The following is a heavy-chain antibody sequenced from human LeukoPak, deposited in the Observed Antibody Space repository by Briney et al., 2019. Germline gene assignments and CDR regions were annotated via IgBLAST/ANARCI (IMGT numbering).Heavy chain of an antibody. V-gene: IGHV3-7*01. J-gene: IGHJ5*02. CDR3: AIQTYAKFDP. CDR2: IKQDGSEK. CDR1: GFTFSSYW. Sequence: GGSLRLSCAASGFTFSSYWMSWVRQAPGKGLEWVANIKQDGSEKYYVDSVKGRFTISRDNARNSLFLQMNSLRIDDTVVYYCAIQTYAKFDPWGQGTLVTVSS. D-gene: IGHD2-2*01.